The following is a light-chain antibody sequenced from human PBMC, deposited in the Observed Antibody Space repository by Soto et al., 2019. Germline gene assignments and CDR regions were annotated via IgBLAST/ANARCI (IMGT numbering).Light chain of an antibody. J-gene: IGLJ3*02. CDR3: YSRASG. CDR2: EVS. CDR1: SSNIGDYKY. Sequence: QSALTQPPSASGSPGQSVTIPCTGSSSNIGDYKYVSWYQHHPGKAPKLMIYEVSERPSGVPDRFSGSKSGNTASLTVSGLQADDEAHYYCYSRASGLGGGTNLTVL. V-gene: IGLV2-8*01.